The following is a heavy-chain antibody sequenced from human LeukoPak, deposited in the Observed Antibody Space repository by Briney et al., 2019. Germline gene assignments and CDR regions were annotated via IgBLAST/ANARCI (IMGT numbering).Heavy chain of an antibody. CDR2: IHPNSGGT. Sequence: ASVKVSCKASGYTFSDFYAHWVRQAPGQGLEWMGWIHPNSGGTNYAQSLQGRVTMTRDRSISTAYMELSRLTSDDTAVYYCARDPLSNSWYYFDYWGQGTLVTVSS. D-gene: IGHD2-2*01. CDR1: GYTFSDFY. CDR3: ARDPLSNSWYYFDY. V-gene: IGHV1-2*02. J-gene: IGHJ4*02.